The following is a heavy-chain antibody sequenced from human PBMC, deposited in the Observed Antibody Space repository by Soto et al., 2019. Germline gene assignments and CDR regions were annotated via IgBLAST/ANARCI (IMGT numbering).Heavy chain of an antibody. D-gene: IGHD5-18*01. CDR2: IYPGDSDT. CDR1: GYSFTSYW. J-gene: IGHJ6*02. V-gene: IGHV5-51*01. CDR3: ARHHVDTAMVTRYYYYYGMDV. Sequence: PGESLKISCKGSGYSFTSYWIGWVRQMPGKGLEWMGIIYPGDSDTRYSPSFQGQVTISADKSISTAYLQWSSLKASDTAMYYCARHHVDTAMVTRYYYYYGMDVWGQGTTVTVS.